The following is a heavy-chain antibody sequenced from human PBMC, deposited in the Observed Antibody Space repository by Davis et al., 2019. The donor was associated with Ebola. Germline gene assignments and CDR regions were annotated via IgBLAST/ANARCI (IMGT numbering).Heavy chain of an antibody. V-gene: IGHV3-53*01. D-gene: IGHD4-17*01. CDR2: IYSGGST. CDR3: ARDRETTVTTDYIYYYYYGMDV. J-gene: IGHJ6*02. CDR1: GFTVSSNY. Sequence: GGSLRLSCAASGFTVSSNYMSWVRQAPGKGLEWVSVIYSGGSTYYADSVKGRFTVSRDNAKNSLYLQMNSLRAEDTAVYYCARDRETTVTTDYIYYYYYGMDVWGQGTTVTVSS.